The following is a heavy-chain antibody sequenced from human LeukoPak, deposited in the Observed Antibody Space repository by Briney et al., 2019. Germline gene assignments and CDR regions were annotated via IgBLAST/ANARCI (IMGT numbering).Heavy chain of an antibody. J-gene: IGHJ4*02. CDR3: ARDRAPPYCGGDCYPGLFDY. D-gene: IGHD2-21*02. Sequence: SVKVSCKASRYTFTGYYIHWVRQAPGRGLEWMGGIIPIFGTANYAQKLQGRVTIAADESTSTAYMELSSLRFEDTAVYYCARDRAPPYCGGDCYPGLFDYWGQGTLVTVSS. V-gene: IGHV1-69*13. CDR2: IIPIFGTA. CDR1: RYTFTGYY.